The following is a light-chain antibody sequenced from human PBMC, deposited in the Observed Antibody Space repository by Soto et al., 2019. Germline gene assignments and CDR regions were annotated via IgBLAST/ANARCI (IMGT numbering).Light chain of an antibody. CDR3: QQYGSSQT. Sequence: EIVLTQSPGTLPLSPGERSTLSCRASQSVSSSYLAWYQQKPGQAPRLLIYSTSNRATGIPDRFSGSGSGTDFTLTISGLEPEDSAVYYCQQYGSSQTFGQGTKVDIK. CDR1: QSVSSSY. V-gene: IGKV3-20*01. CDR2: STS. J-gene: IGKJ1*01.